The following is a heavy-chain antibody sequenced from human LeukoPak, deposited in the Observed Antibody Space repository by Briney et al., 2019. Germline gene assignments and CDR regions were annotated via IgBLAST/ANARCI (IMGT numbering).Heavy chain of an antibody. D-gene: IGHD6-25*01. J-gene: IGHJ4*02. CDR2: ISYDGSNK. Sequence: GGSLRLSCAASGFTFSSYAMHWVRQAPCKGLEWVAVISYDGSNKYYADSVKGRFTISRDNSKNTLYLQMNSLRAEDTAVYYCAREAAALDCWGQGTLVTVSS. CDR3: AREAAALDC. V-gene: IGHV3-30-3*01. CDR1: GFTFSSYA.